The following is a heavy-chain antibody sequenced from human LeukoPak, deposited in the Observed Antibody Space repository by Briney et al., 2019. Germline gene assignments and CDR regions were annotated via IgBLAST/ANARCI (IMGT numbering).Heavy chain of an antibody. CDR1: GGSFTSYA. V-gene: IGHV1-69*06. CDR3: ARSQPLAYFDL. J-gene: IGHJ2*01. Sequence: ASVKVSCKASGGSFTSYAISWVRQAPGQGLEWMGGIIPIFGTANYAQKFQGRVTITADKSTNTAYMELSSLRSEDTAVYYCARSQPLAYFDLWGRGTLVTVSS. CDR2: IIPIFGTA.